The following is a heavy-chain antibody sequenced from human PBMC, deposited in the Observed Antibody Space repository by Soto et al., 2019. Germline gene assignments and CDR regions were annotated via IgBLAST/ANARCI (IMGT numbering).Heavy chain of an antibody. CDR3: ARGGAAMVPVHFDY. Sequence: PSETLSLTCTVSGGSISSGGYYWSWIRQHPGKGLEWIGYIYYSGSTYYNPSLKSRVTISVDTSKNQFSLKLSSVTAADTAVYYCARGGAAMVPVHFDYWGQGTLVTVSS. J-gene: IGHJ4*02. V-gene: IGHV4-31*03. CDR2: IYYSGST. CDR1: GGSISSGGYY. D-gene: IGHD5-18*01.